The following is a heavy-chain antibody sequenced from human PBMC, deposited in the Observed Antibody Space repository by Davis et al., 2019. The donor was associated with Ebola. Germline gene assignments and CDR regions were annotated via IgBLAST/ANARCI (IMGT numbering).Heavy chain of an antibody. Sequence: ASVKVSCKASGYTFTSYDINWVRQATGQGLEWMGWMNPNSGNTGYAQKFQGSVTMTRNTSISTAYMELSSLRSEDTAVYYCASLSLTHYYYYYGMDVWGQGTTVTVSS. CDR1: GYTFTSYD. J-gene: IGHJ6*02. D-gene: IGHD3-16*01. V-gene: IGHV1-8*01. CDR3: ASLSLTHYYYYYGMDV. CDR2: MNPNSGNT.